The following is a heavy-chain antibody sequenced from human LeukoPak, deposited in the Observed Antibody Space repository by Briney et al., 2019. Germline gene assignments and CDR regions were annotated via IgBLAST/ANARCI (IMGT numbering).Heavy chain of an antibody. CDR3: ARAVTSTEGY. CDR2: INEGGSGK. J-gene: IGHJ4*02. V-gene: IGHV3-7*03. Sequence: PGGSLRLSCAASGFFFSSYWMTWVRQAPGKGLEWVASINEGGSGKYYVDSVKGGFTISRDNAQKSLYLEMHSLRAEDTAVYYCARAVTSTEGYWGQGTLVTVSS. CDR1: GFFFSSYW. D-gene: IGHD4-17*01.